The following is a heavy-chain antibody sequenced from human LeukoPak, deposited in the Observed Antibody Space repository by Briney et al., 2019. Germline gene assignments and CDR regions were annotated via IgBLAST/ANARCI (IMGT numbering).Heavy chain of an antibody. CDR2: IYYSGST. V-gene: IGHV4-59*08. CDR1: GGSISNFY. Sequence: SETPSLTCTVSGGSISNFYWSWIRQPPGKGLEWIGNIYYSGSTNYNPSLKSRVTISVDTSKNQFSLKLSSVTAADTAVYYCARGTRRGWYNYYYYAMDVWGLGTTVTVSS. J-gene: IGHJ6*02. D-gene: IGHD6-19*01. CDR3: ARGTRRGWYNYYYYAMDV.